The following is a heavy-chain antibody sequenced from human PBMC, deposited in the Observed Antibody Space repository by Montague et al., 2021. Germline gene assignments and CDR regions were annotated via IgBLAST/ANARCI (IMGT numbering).Heavy chain of an antibody. CDR1: GGSLSGYI. D-gene: IGHD6-19*01. CDR3: TRGEVAVTGIDY. J-gene: IGHJ4*02. Sequence: SETRSLTCAVYGGSLSGYIWNWIRQPPGRDLEWIGQISYTGSTSYNPSLKSRVTMPVDTSENHVSLRLSSVTAADTAVYYCTRGEVAVTGIDYWGQGALVTVSS. V-gene: IGHV4-34*01. CDR2: ISYTGST.